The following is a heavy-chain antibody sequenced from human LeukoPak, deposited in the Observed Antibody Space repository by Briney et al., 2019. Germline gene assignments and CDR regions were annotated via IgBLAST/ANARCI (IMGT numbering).Heavy chain of an antibody. V-gene: IGHV4-34*01. D-gene: IGHD6-19*01. Sequence: SETLSLTCAVYGGSFSGYYLSWIRQPPGKGLEWIGEINHSGSTNYNPSLKSRVTISVDTSKNQFSLKLSSVTAADTAVYYCARWSIAVAGSWAFDIWGQGTMVTVSS. J-gene: IGHJ3*02. CDR3: ARWSIAVAGSWAFDI. CDR1: GGSFSGYY. CDR2: INHSGST.